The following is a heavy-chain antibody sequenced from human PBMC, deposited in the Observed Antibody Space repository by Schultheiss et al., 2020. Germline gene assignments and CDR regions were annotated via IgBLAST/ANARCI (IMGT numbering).Heavy chain of an antibody. CDR3: ARGGYSGYDFVA. D-gene: IGHD5-12*01. J-gene: IGHJ5*02. V-gene: IGHV4-39*07. CDR2: IYYSGST. Sequence: SETLSLTCTVSGGSISSSSYYWGWIRQPPGKGLEWIGSIYYSGSTYYNPSLKSRVTISVDTSKNQFSLKLSSVTAADTAVYYCARGGYSGYDFVAWGQGTLVTVSS. CDR1: GGSISSSSYY.